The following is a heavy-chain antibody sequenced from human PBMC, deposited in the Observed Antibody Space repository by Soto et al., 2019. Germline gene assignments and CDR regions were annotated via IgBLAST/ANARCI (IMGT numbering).Heavy chain of an antibody. J-gene: IGHJ5*02. D-gene: IGHD6-6*01. V-gene: IGHV5-10-1*01. CDR1: GYSFTSYW. CDR3: ARSIEYSSSSGENWFDP. Sequence: LGESLKISCKGSGYSFTSYWISWVRQMPGKGLEWMGRIDPSDSYTNYSPSFQGHVTISADKSISTAYLQWSSLKASDTAMYYCARSIEYSSSSGENWFDPWGQGTLVTVSS. CDR2: IDPSDSYT.